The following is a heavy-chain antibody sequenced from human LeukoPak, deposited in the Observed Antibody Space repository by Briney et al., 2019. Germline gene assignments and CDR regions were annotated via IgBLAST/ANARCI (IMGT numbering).Heavy chain of an antibody. CDR1: GYTFTGYY. J-gene: IGHJ5*02. Sequence: GASVKVYCKASGYTFTGYYMHWVRQAPGQGVEWMGWINPNSGGTNYAQKFQGRVTMTRDTSISTAYMELSRLRSDDTAVYYCARDIVVVVAADKTNWFDPWGQGTLVTVSS. CDR2: INPNSGGT. CDR3: ARDIVVVVAADKTNWFDP. V-gene: IGHV1-2*02. D-gene: IGHD2-15*01.